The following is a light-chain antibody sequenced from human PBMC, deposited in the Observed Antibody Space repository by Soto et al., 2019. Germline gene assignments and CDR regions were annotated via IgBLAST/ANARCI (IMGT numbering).Light chain of an antibody. CDR2: SVS. V-gene: IGKV3-15*01. J-gene: IGKJ1*01. Sequence: IVMSQSPRTLSVSPGERVTLSCRASQSVSSNLAWYQQRPGQAPRLLIYSVSSRDTDIPARFSGGGSGTEFTLTINSLQTEDFGVYYCQQYNVWPQTFGQGTKVDIK. CDR3: QQYNVWPQT. CDR1: QSVSSN.